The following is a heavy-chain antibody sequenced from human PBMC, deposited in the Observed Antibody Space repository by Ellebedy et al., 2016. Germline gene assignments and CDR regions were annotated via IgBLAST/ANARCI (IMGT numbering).Heavy chain of an antibody. CDR1: GFTFSDYY. D-gene: IGHD3-22*01. Sequence: GGSLRLSCAASGFTFSDYYMSWIRQAPGKGLEWVSYISSSGSTIYYADSVKGRFTISRDNAKNSLYLQMNSLRAEDTAVYYCARPFHYYYDSSGYYLYWGQGTLVTVSS. V-gene: IGHV3-11*01. J-gene: IGHJ4*02. CDR2: ISSSGSTI. CDR3: ARPFHYYYDSSGYYLY.